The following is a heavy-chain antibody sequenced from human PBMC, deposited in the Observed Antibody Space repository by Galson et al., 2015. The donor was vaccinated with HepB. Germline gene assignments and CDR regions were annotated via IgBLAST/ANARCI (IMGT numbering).Heavy chain of an antibody. J-gene: IGHJ4*02. Sequence: SLRLSCAASGFTFSSYGMHWVRQAPGKGLEWVAVISYDGSNKYYADSVKGRFTISRDNSKNTLYLQMNSLRAEDTAVYYCASPLAAGATDYWGQGTLVTVSS. CDR3: ASPLAAGATDY. CDR1: GFTFSSYG. CDR2: ISYDGSNK. D-gene: IGHD1-26*01. V-gene: IGHV3-30*03.